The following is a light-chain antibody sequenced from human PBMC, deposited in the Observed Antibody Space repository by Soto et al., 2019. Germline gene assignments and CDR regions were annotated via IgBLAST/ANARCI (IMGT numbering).Light chain of an antibody. Sequence: EIVLTQSPATLSLSPGERATLSCRASQSVSSYLAWYQQKPGQAPRLLIYDASNRATGIPARFSGSGSGTDFTLFISSLEPEDFAVYYCQKRSSWPLTFGGGTKVEIK. CDR2: DAS. V-gene: IGKV3-11*01. J-gene: IGKJ4*01. CDR3: QKRSSWPLT. CDR1: QSVSSY.